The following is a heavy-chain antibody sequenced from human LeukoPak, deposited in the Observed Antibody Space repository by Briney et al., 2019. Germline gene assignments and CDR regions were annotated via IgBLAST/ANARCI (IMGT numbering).Heavy chain of an antibody. V-gene: IGHV1-18*04. J-gene: IGHJ4*02. CDR1: GYTFTGYY. CDR2: ISAYNGNT. CDR3: ARDLYGSGSPHY. D-gene: IGHD3-10*01. Sequence: ASVKVSCKASGYTFTGYYMHWVRQAPGQGLEGMGWISAYNGNTNYAQKLQGRVTMTTDTSTSTAYMELRSLRSDDTAVYYCARDLYGSGSPHYWGQGTLVTVSS.